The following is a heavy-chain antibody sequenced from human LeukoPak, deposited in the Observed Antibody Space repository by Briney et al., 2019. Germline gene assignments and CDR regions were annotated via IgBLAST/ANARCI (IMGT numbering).Heavy chain of an antibody. CDR3: AREEADPDTAMVTWEYFQH. V-gene: IGHV4-61*02. J-gene: IGHJ1*01. CDR2: IYTSGST. Sequence: SETLSLTCTVSGGSISSGSYYWSWIRQPAGKGLEWIGRIYTSGSTNYNPSLKSRVTISVDTSKNQFSLKLSSVAAADTAVYYCAREEADPDTAMVTWEYFQHWGQGTLVTVSS. CDR1: GGSISSGSYY. D-gene: IGHD5-18*01.